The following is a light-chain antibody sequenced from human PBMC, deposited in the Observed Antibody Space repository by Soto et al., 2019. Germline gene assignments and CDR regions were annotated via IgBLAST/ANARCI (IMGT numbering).Light chain of an antibody. J-gene: IGKJ2*01. CDR1: QSVRSSY. V-gene: IGKV3-20*01. Sequence: EILLTQSPGTLSLSPGERVTLSCRASQSVRSSYLAWYQQKPGQAPRLLIYGASRRATGIPDRFSGSGSGTDFTLTISRLEPEDFAVYFCQQYGGSPHTFGQGTKLEIK. CDR2: GAS. CDR3: QQYGGSPHT.